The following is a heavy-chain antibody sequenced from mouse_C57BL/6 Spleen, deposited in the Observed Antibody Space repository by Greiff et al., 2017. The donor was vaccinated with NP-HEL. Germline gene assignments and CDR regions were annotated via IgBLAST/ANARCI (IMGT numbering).Heavy chain of an antibody. J-gene: IGHJ3*01. CDR1: GYAFSSYW. CDR3: ASWTGTGGFAY. V-gene: IGHV1-80*01. CDR2: IYPGDGDT. Sequence: VQLVESGAELVKPGASVKISCKASGYAFSSYWMNWVKQRPGKGLEWIGQIYPGDGDTNYNGKFKGKATLTADKSSSTAYMQLSSLTSEDSAVYFCASWTGTGGFAYWGQGTLVTVSA. D-gene: IGHD4-1*01.